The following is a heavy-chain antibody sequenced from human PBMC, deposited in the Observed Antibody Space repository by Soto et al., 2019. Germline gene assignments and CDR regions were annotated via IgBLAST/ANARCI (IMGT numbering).Heavy chain of an antibody. Sequence: SETLSLTCSVYGGSFSGYYWSWIRPPPGKGLEWIGEINHSGSTNYNPSLKSRVTISVDTSKNQFSLKLSSVTAADTAVYYCARGMMNYCSGGSCYSVPWFDPWGQGTLVTVSS. CDR1: GGSFSGYY. D-gene: IGHD2-15*01. CDR3: ARGMMNYCSGGSCYSVPWFDP. CDR2: INHSGST. J-gene: IGHJ5*02. V-gene: IGHV4-34*01.